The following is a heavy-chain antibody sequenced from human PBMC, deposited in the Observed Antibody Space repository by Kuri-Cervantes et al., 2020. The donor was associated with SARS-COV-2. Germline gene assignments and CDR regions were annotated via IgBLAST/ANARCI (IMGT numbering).Heavy chain of an antibody. CDR3: AREQLMGAPLDY. J-gene: IGHJ4*02. V-gene: IGHV4-59*01. D-gene: IGHD6-13*01. Sequence: SETLSLTCTVSGGSISSYYWSWIRQPPGKGLEWIGYIYYSGSTNYNPSLKSRVTISVDTSKNQFSLKLSSVTAADTAVYYCAREQLMGAPLDYWGQGTLVTVSS. CDR1: GGSISSYY. CDR2: IYYSGST.